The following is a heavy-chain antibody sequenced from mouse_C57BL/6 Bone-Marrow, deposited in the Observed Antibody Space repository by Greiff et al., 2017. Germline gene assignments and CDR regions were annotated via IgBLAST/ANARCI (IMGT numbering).Heavy chain of an antibody. V-gene: IGHV3-6*01. D-gene: IGHD1-1*01. CDR2: ISYDGSN. CDR3: ASYYGSSFYAMDY. Sequence: EVQLQESGPGLVKPSQSLSLTCSVTGYSITSGYYWTWIRQFPGNKLEWMGYISYDGSNNYNPSLKNRISITRDTSKNQFFLKLNSVTTEDTATYYCASYYGSSFYAMDYWGQGTSVTVSS. J-gene: IGHJ4*01. CDR1: GYSITSGYY.